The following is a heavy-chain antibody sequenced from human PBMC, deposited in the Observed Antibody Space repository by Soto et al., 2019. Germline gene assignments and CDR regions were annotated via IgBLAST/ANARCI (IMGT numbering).Heavy chain of an antibody. Sequence: QVQLVESGGGVVQPGRSLRLSCAASGFTFSSYGMHWVRQAPGKGLEGGAVIWYDGSNKYYADSVKGRFTISRDNSKNTLYLQMNSLRAEDTAVYYCARDLAVVVAVNNWFDPWGQGTVVTVSS. CDR2: IWYDGSNK. CDR3: ARDLAVVVAVNNWFDP. V-gene: IGHV3-33*01. J-gene: IGHJ5*02. D-gene: IGHD2-15*01. CDR1: GFTFSSYG.